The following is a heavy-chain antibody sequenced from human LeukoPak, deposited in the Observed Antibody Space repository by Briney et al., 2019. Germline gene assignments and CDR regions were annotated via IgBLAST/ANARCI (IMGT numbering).Heavy chain of an antibody. D-gene: IGHD5-18*01. V-gene: IGHV4-34*01. CDR1: GGSFSGYY. J-gene: IGHJ6*03. CDR2: FSYSGST. CDR3: ARTWIQLWGLQYYMDV. Sequence: SETLSLTCAVYGGSFSGYYWGWIRQPPGKGLEWIGSFSYSGSTYYNPSLNSRVTIAVDTSKNQFSLKLTSVTAADTGVYFCARTWIQLWGLQYYMDVWGEGTAVTVSS.